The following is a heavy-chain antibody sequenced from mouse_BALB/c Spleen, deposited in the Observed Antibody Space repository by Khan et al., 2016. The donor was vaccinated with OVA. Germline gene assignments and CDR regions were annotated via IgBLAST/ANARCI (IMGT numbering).Heavy chain of an antibody. CDR2: IWAGGST. V-gene: IGHV2-9*02. J-gene: IGHJ2*01. Sequence: VKLLESGPGLVAPSQSLSITCTVSGFSLTSYGVHWVRQPPGKGLEWLGVIWAGGSTNYNSALMSRLSIRKDNSKSQVFLKMNSLQTDDTAMYFCARNREPDYFDYWGQGTTLTVSS. CDR1: GFSLTSYG. CDR3: ARNREPDYFDY.